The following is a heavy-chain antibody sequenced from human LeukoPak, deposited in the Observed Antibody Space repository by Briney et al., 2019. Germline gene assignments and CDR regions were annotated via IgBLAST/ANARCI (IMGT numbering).Heavy chain of an antibody. CDR2: MNPNRGDT. Sequence: ASVKVSCKASGYTFTSYDIHWVRQATGQGLEWMGRMNPNRGDTDYAQKFQDRVTITSDTSINTVYMELSSLRSDDTAVYYCARTFVDFWSGYYRRDWLDPWGQGTLVTVSS. J-gene: IGHJ5*02. CDR1: GYTFTSYD. V-gene: IGHV1-8*01. D-gene: IGHD3-3*01. CDR3: ARTFVDFWSGYYRRDWLDP.